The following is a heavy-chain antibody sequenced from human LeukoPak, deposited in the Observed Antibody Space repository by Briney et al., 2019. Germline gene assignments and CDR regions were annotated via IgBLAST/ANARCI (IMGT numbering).Heavy chain of an antibody. CDR1: GYTFTSNY. CDR3: ARDNSVRYEAWWFNP. CDR2: ISPSGGST. Sequence: GASVKVSCKAFGYTFTSNYMHWVRQAPGQGREWMGVISPSGGSTNYAQTFQGRVTLTRDMSTSTDYLELSRLRAEDTAVYYCARDNSVRYEAWWFNPWGQGTLVTVSS. V-gene: IGHV1-46*01. D-gene: IGHD3-9*01. J-gene: IGHJ5*02.